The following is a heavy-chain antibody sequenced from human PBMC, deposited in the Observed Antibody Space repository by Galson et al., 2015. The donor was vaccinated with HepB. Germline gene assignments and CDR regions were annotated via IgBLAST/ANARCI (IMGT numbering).Heavy chain of an antibody. J-gene: IGHJ4*02. CDR2: ISYDGSNK. Sequence: SLRLSCAASGFTFSSYGMHWVRQAPGKGLEWVAVISYDGSNKYYADSVKGRFTISRDNSKNTLYLQMNSLRAEDTAVYYCAKDYYYGGNSEVYWGQGTLVTVSS. CDR1: GFTFSSYG. V-gene: IGHV3-30*18. D-gene: IGHD4-23*01. CDR3: AKDYYYGGNSEVY.